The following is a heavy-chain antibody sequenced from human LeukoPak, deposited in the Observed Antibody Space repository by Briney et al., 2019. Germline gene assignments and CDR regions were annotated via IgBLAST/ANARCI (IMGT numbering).Heavy chain of an antibody. D-gene: IGHD4-17*01. CDR3: ARAYGDYVLDY. V-gene: IGHV3-48*04. CDR2: ISSSSSTI. Sequence: PGGSLRLSCAAPGFTFSSYSMNWVRQAPGKGLEWVSYISSSSSTIYYADSVKGRFTISRDNAKNSLYLQMNSLRAEDTAVYYCARAYGDYVLDYWGQGTLVTVSS. CDR1: GFTFSSYS. J-gene: IGHJ4*02.